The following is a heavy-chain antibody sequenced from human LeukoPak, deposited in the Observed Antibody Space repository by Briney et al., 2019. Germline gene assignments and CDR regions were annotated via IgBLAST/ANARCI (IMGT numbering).Heavy chain of an antibody. CDR1: GFTFSSYS. J-gene: IGHJ4*02. D-gene: IGHD3-10*01. CDR2: ISSSSSYI. CDR3: SRYFYGSGSYYFDY. Sequence: SGGSLRLSCAASGFTFSSYSMNWVRQAPGKGLEWVSSISSSSSYIYYADSVRGRFTISRDNAKNSLHLQMNSLRAEDTAVYYCSRYFYGSGSYYFDYWGQGTLVTVSS. V-gene: IGHV3-21*04.